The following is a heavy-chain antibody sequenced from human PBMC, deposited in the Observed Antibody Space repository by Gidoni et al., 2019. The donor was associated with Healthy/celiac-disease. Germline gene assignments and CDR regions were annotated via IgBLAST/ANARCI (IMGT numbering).Heavy chain of an antibody. CDR1: GFTFSRYS. CDR3: AREGDGSGWYVGWFDP. V-gene: IGHV3-48*02. D-gene: IGHD6-19*01. J-gene: IGHJ5*02. CDR2: ISSSRSTI. Sequence: EVQLVESGGGLVQPGGSLRLSCAASGFTFSRYSMNWVRQAPGKGLEWVSYISSSRSTIYYADSVKGRFTISRDNAKNSLYLQMNSLRDEDTAVYYCAREGDGSGWYVGWFDPWGQGTLVTVSS.